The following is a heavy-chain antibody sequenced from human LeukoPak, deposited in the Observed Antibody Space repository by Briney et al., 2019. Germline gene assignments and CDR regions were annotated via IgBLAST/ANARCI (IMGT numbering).Heavy chain of an antibody. V-gene: IGHV4-39*01. J-gene: IGHJ4*02. CDR3: ARRYYYDSSGWRN. D-gene: IGHD3-22*01. CDR2: IYYSGST. CDR1: GGSISSGSYY. Sequence: KPSETLSLTCTVSGGSISSGSYYWGWIRQPPGKGLGWIGSIYYSGSTYYNPSLKSRVTISVDTSKNQFSLKLSSVTAADTAVYYCARRYYYDSSGWRNWGQGTLVTVSS.